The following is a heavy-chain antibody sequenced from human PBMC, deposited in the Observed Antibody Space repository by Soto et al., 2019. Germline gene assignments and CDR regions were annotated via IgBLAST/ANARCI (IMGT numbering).Heavy chain of an antibody. D-gene: IGHD3-22*01. CDR1: GDTFRSYA. V-gene: IGHV1-69*12. CDR2: IIPMFGTA. J-gene: IGHJ4*02. Sequence: QVQLEQSGAEVKKPGSSVKVSCKTSGDTFRSYAISWVRQAPGQGLEWMGGIIPMFGTANYAQKFQGRVTITADESTSIAYLELSRLRSEDTAVYYCARSRANYYDIRCYYYSTFDYWGQGTLVTVSS. CDR3: ARSRANYYDIRCYYYSTFDY.